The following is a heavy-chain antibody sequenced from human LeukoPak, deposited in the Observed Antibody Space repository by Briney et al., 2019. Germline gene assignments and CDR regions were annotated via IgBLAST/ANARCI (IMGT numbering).Heavy chain of an antibody. J-gene: IGHJ4*02. CDR1: GFTFSSYA. D-gene: IGHD3-3*01. Sequence: HPGGSLRLSCAASGFTFSSYAMSWVRQAPGKGLEWVSAISGTGSSTYSADSVKGRFTISRDNYKNTLYLQMNSLRAEDTAVYYCAAPGEGFWSGYYSRRAPRFDYWGQGTLVTVSS. CDR2: ISGTGSST. CDR3: AAPGEGFWSGYYSRRAPRFDY. V-gene: IGHV3-23*01.